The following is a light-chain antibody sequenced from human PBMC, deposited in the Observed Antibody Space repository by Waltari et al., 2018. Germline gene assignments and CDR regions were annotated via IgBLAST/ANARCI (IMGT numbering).Light chain of an antibody. CDR1: QSFIRA. CDR3: QHYVRLPVT. Sequence: IVLTQSPGHLSLSPGGRATLSCRASQSFIRALAWYQQKPGQAPRLLIYDASTRAIGIPDRCSGGWSGTDFSLTISRLEPEDFAVYYCQHYVRLPVTFGQGTTVEIK. V-gene: IGKV3-20*01. CDR2: DAS. J-gene: IGKJ1*01.